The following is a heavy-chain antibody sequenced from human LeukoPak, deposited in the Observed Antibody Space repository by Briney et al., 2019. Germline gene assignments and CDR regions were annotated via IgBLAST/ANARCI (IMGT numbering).Heavy chain of an antibody. Sequence: SETLSLTCTVSGGSITSSDHYWGWIRQPPGEGLEWIGSIYYSGNTYHNPSLKSRVTMSVDTSKNQFSLKLNSVTATDTAMYYCARHTGSPLVFFDCWGQGTLVTVSS. D-gene: IGHD1-26*01. CDR2: IYYSGNT. V-gene: IGHV4-39*01. J-gene: IGHJ4*02. CDR1: GGSITSSDHY. CDR3: ARHTGSPLVFFDC.